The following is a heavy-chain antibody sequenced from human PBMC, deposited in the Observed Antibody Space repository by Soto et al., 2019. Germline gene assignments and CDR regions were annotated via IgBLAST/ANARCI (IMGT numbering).Heavy chain of an antibody. D-gene: IGHD6-6*01. V-gene: IGHV4-59*08. CDR3: ARRVSSSSYAFDAFDI. CDR1: GGSISSYY. J-gene: IGHJ3*02. Sequence: QVQLQESGPGLVKPSETLSLTCTVSGGSISSYYWSWIRQPPGKGLEWIGYIYYSGSTNYNPSLKSRVTISVDTSKNQFSLKLSSVTAADTAVYYCARRVSSSSYAFDAFDIWGQRTMVTVSS. CDR2: IYYSGST.